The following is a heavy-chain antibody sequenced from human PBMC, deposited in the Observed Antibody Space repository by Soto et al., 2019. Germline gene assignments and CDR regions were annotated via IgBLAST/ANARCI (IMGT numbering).Heavy chain of an antibody. CDR2: ISSSSSYI. CDR3: ARDLEARYDILGLMDV. J-gene: IGHJ6*02. Sequence: PGGSLRLSCAASGFTFSSYSMNWVRQAPGKGLEWVSSISSSSSYIYYADSVKGRFTISRDNAKNSLYLQMNSLRAEDTAVYYCARDLEARYDILGLMDVWGQGTTVTVSS. V-gene: IGHV3-21*01. CDR1: GFTFSSYS. D-gene: IGHD3-9*01.